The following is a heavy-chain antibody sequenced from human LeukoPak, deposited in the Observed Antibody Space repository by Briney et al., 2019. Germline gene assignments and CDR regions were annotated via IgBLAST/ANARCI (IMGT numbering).Heavy chain of an antibody. D-gene: IGHD6-6*01. CDR1: GFTFSSYA. CDR3: ARVAARQTRDY. J-gene: IGHJ4*01. V-gene: IGHV3-48*04. CDR2: ISSSSSTI. Sequence: PGGSLRLSCAASGFTFSSYAMSWVRQAPGKGLEWVSYISSSSSTIYYADSVKGRFTISRDNAKNSLYLQMNSLRAEDTAVYYCARVAARQTRDYWGQGTLVTVSS.